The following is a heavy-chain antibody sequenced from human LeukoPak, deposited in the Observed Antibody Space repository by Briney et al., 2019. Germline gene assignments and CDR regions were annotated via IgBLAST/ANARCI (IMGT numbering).Heavy chain of an antibody. Sequence: GASVKVSCKASGYTFTGYYMHWVRQAPGQGLEWMGRINPNRGGKNYAQKFQGRVTMTRDTSISTAYMELNRLRSDDTAVYYCARDGPEYSSGWYVDYWGQGTLVTVSS. CDR1: GYTFTGYY. V-gene: IGHV1-2*06. CDR3: ARDGPEYSSGWYVDY. CDR2: INPNRGGK. D-gene: IGHD6-19*01. J-gene: IGHJ4*02.